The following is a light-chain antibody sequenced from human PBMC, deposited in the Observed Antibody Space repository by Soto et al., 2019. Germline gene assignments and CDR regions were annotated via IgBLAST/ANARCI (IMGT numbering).Light chain of an antibody. V-gene: IGKV3-11*01. CDR1: QTVSRY. CDR2: YAS. Sequence: VLTQSPATLFLSPGERATLSCRASQTVSRYLAWYQQKPGQAPRLLIYYASNRATGIPARFSGSGSGTAYTFIISGLEHEEFAVYYCQVRRAWQLLTFGGGTKAEI. J-gene: IGKJ4*01. CDR3: QVRRAWQLLT.